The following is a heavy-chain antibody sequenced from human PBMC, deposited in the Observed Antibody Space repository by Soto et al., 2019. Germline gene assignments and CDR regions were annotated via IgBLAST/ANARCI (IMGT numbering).Heavy chain of an antibody. CDR3: VSMISRSSGKDY. Sequence: GGSLRLSCAASGFTFSSYWMHWVRQAPGKGLVWVSGISSDGSSTSYADSVKGRFTISRDNAKNTLYLQMNSLRAEDTAVYYCVSMISRSSGKDYWGQGTLVTVSS. CDR1: GFTFSSYW. J-gene: IGHJ4*02. V-gene: IGHV3-74*01. CDR2: ISSDGSST. D-gene: IGHD6-19*01.